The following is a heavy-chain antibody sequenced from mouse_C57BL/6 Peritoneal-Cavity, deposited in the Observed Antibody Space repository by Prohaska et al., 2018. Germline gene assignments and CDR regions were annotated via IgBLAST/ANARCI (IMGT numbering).Heavy chain of an antibody. D-gene: IGHD2-5*01. CDR2: INSDGSAI. J-gene: IGHJ1*03. CDR3: MGYSNCWYFDV. V-gene: IGHV11-2*01. CDR1: VFTFSGFL. Sequence: STWGLVQPWCSLALSFQFSVFTFSGFLTIWVRQTPGMILEWFGDINSDGSAINYAPSINDPFTIFRHTDKTTLYLQMSNVRSEDTATYFCMGYSNCWYFDVWGNGHPVMVPS.